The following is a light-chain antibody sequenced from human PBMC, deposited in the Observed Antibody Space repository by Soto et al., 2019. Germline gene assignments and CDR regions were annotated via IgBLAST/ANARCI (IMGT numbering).Light chain of an antibody. CDR1: QSISTY. J-gene: IGKJ3*01. CDR2: AAS. CDR3: QQRYSTPFT. V-gene: IGKV1-39*01. Sequence: DIQMTQSPSSLSASVGDRVTITCRASQSISTYLNWYQQKPGKAPKLLIYAASSLLSGVPSRFSGSGSGTDFTLTISSLQPEDFATYYCQQRYSTPFTVGPGTKVAIK.